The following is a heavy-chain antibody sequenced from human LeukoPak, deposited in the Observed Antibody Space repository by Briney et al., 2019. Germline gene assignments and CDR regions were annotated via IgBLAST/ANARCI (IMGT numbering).Heavy chain of an antibody. J-gene: IGHJ4*02. CDR3: ARTWGTLDY. Sequence: GGSLRLSCEASGFTFTSNALTWVRQAAGKGLEWVSAISGTSIYTLYADSVKGRFTISRDNSKNTVYLQMNSLKAEDTAVYYCARTWGTLDYWGQGTLVTVSP. CDR2: ISGTSIYT. CDR1: GFTFTSNA. D-gene: IGHD7-27*01. V-gene: IGHV3-23*01.